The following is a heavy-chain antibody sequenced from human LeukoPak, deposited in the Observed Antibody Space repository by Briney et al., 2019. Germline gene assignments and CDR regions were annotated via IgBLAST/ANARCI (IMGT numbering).Heavy chain of an antibody. V-gene: IGHV3-30-3*01. CDR3: ARDGHLGYCSGGSCYWGYFDY. CDR1: GFTFSSYA. Sequence: GGSLRLSCAASGFTFSSYAMHWVRQAPGKGLEWVAVISYDGSNKYYADSVKGRFTISRDNSKNTLYLQVNSLRAEDTAVYYCARDGHLGYCSGGSCYWGYFDYWGQGTLVTVSS. D-gene: IGHD2-15*01. CDR2: ISYDGSNK. J-gene: IGHJ4*02.